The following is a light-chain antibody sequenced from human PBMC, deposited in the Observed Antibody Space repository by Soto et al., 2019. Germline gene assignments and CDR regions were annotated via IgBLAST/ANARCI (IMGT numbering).Light chain of an antibody. J-gene: IGLJ1*01. CDR3: SSFAGTNYYV. CDR2: EVS. V-gene: IGLV2-8*01. Sequence: QSVLTQPPSASGSPGQSVTISCTGTSSDVGGYNYVSWYQQHPGKAPKLMIYEVSKRLSGVPDRFSGSRSGNTASLTVSGLQAEDEADYYCSSFAGTNYYVFGTGTKVTVL. CDR1: SSDVGGYNY.